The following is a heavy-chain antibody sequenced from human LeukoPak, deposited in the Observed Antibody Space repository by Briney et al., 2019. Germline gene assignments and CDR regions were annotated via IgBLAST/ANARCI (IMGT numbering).Heavy chain of an antibody. CDR1: GFTFSSYS. CDR2: ISSSSSYI. D-gene: IGHD2-2*01. V-gene: IGHV3-21*01. J-gene: IGHJ3*01. Sequence: GGSLRLSCAASGFTFSSYSMNWVRQAPGKGLEWVSSISSSSSYIYYADSVKGRFTISRDNAKNSLYLQMNSRRAEDTAVYYCARDLSPIVVVPAAMLGWGQGTMVTVSS. CDR3: ARDLSPIVVVPAAMLG.